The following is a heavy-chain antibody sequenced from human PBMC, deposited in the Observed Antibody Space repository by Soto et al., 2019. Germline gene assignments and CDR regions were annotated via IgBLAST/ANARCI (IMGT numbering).Heavy chain of an antibody. CDR3: ARGQGIVVVVAATFFDP. CDR1: GGAFSGFY. D-gene: IGHD2-15*01. J-gene: IGHJ5*02. V-gene: IGHV4-34*01. CDR2: INHSGST. Sequence: SGTPSPTRAVYGGAFSGFYWSRIRQPPGRGLEWIGEINHSGSTNYNPSLKSRVTISVDTSKNQFSLKLSSVTAADTAVYYCARGQGIVVVVAATFFDPWGQGTLVTVSS.